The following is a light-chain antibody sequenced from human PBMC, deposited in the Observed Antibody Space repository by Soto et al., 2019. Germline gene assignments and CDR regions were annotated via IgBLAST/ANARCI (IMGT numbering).Light chain of an antibody. CDR3: SSYAGSNNFEV. V-gene: IGLV2-8*01. J-gene: IGLJ3*02. CDR2: EVS. Sequence: QSVLTQPPSASGSPGQSVTISCTGTSSDIGNYNYVSWYQQHPGKAPKLMIYEVSERPSGVPDRFSGSKSANTASLTVSGLQAEDEADYYCSSYAGSNNFEVFGGGTKLTVL. CDR1: SSDIGNYNY.